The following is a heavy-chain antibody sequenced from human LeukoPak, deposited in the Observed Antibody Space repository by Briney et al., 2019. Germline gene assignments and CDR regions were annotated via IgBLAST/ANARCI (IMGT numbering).Heavy chain of an antibody. Sequence: GGSLRLSCAASGFTFSSYSMNWVRQAPGKGLEWVSSICSSSSYIYYADSVKGRFTISRDNAKNSLYLQMNSLRAEDTAVYYCAREHIPVVVVPAAPDYWGQGTLVTVSS. CDR3: AREHIPVVVVPAAPDY. CDR1: GFTFSSYS. D-gene: IGHD2-2*01. J-gene: IGHJ4*02. CDR2: ICSSSSYI. V-gene: IGHV3-21*01.